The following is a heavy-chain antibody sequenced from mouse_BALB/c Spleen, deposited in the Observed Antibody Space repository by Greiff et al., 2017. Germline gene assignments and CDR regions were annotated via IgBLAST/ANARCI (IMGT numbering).Heavy chain of an antibody. CDR2: IDPENGNT. Sequence: EVQLQESGAELVRPGALVKLSCKASGFNIKDYYMHWVKQRPEQGLEWIGWIDPENGNTIYDPKFQGKVSITADTSSNTAYLQLSSLTSEDTAVYYCAPYGNRAMDYWGQGTSVTVSS. CDR3: APYGNRAMDY. D-gene: IGHD2-10*02. J-gene: IGHJ4*01. CDR1: GFNIKDYY. V-gene: IGHV14-1*02.